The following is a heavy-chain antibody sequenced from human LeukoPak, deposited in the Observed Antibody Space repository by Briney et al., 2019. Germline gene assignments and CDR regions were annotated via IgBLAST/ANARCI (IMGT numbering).Heavy chain of an antibody. CDR3: ARQGSSLYSTHTYMDV. V-gene: IGHV3-30*01. D-gene: IGHD2-15*01. CDR2: ISSDGSGI. Sequence: GGSLRLSCEASDFTSSSYAMHWVRQAPGKGLEWVAVISSDGSGIHYADSVTGRFAISRDNPNNTLYLRMNSLKVEDTAVDFCARQGSSLYSTHTYMDVWGKGTTVTVSS. CDR1: DFTSSSYA. J-gene: IGHJ6*03.